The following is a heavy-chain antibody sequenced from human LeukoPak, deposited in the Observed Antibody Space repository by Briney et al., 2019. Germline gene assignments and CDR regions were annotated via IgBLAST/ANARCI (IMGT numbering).Heavy chain of an antibody. CDR2: ISGSGGGT. Sequence: GGSLRLSCAASGFTFSSYAMHWVRQAPGKGLEWVSVISGSGGGTDYADSVKDRFTISRDNSKNTLYLQMNSLRAEDTAVYYCAKSDYFDYWGQGTLVTVSS. J-gene: IGHJ4*02. CDR1: GFTFSSYA. CDR3: AKSDYFDY. V-gene: IGHV3-23*01.